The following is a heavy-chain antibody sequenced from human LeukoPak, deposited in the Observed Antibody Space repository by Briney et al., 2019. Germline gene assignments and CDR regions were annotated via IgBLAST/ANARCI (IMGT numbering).Heavy chain of an antibody. CDR3: ARGDYVGY. V-gene: IGHV1-46*01. J-gene: IGHJ4*02. Sequence: GESLKISCKGAGYSFTSYWIGWVRHAPVQGLEWMGIINPSGGSTSYAQKFQGRGTMTRDTSTSTVYMELSSLRSEDTAVYYCARGDYVGYWGQGTLVTVSS. CDR1: GYSFTSYW. CDR2: INPSGGST.